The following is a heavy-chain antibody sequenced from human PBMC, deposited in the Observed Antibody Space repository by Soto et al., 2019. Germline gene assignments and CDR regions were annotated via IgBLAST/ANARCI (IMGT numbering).Heavy chain of an antibody. Sequence: GGSLRLSCTASGFTFGDYAMSWFRQAPGKGLEWVGFIRSKAYGGTTEYAASVKGRFTISRDDSKSIAYLQMNSLKTEDTAVYYCTRDAADYDFWSGKNDYWGQGTLVTVSS. D-gene: IGHD3-3*01. CDR2: IRSKAYGGTT. J-gene: IGHJ4*02. CDR1: GFTFGDYA. V-gene: IGHV3-49*03. CDR3: TRDAADYDFWSGKNDY.